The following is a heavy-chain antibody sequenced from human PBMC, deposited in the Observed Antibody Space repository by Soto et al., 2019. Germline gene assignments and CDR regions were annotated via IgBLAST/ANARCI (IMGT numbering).Heavy chain of an antibody. D-gene: IGHD3-9*01. V-gene: IGHV3-21*01. Sequence: GGSLRLSCAASGFTFSSYSMNWVRQATGKGLEWVSSISSSSSYIYYADSVKGRFTISRDNAKNSLYLQMNSLRAEDTAVYYCARVTGPLDYCYYYYMDVWGKGTTVTVSS. CDR1: GFTFSSYS. J-gene: IGHJ6*03. CDR2: ISSSSSYI. CDR3: ARVTGPLDYCYYYYMDV.